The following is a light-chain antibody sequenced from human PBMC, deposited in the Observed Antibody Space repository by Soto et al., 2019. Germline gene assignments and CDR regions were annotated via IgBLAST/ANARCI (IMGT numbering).Light chain of an antibody. CDR2: AAS. CDR3: QQYENLPT. V-gene: IGKV1-8*01. Sequence: AIRMTQSPSSLSASTGDRVTITCRASQGISSYLAWYQQKPGKAPKLLIYAASTLQSGVPSRFRGSGSGTDFTFTISRLQHEDIANYYCQQYENLPTFGQGTRLEIK. CDR1: QGISSY. J-gene: IGKJ5*01.